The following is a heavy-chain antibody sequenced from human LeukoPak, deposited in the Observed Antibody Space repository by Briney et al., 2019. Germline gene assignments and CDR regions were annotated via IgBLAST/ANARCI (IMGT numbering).Heavy chain of an antibody. CDR1: GGSISSSFW. V-gene: IGHV4-4*02. D-gene: IGHD5-18*01. CDR3: ARDIDKTAMLFKGFDT. Sequence: SGTLSLTCSVSGGSISSSFWWSWVRQPPGKGLEWIGEIYHSGSSNYNPSLNSRVTISVDKSKNQFSLRLSSVTAADTAVYYCARDIDKTAMLFKGFDTWGQGTLVTVSS. CDR2: IYHSGSS. J-gene: IGHJ5*02.